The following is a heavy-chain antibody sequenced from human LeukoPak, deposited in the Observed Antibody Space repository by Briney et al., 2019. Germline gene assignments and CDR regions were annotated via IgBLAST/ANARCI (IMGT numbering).Heavy chain of an antibody. V-gene: IGHV3-30*02. CDR3: AKDPMIAVAGTFGFKNRNYYYYGMDV. D-gene: IGHD6-19*01. CDR2: IRYDGSNK. CDR1: GFTFSSYG. J-gene: IGHJ6*02. Sequence: GGSLRLSCAASGFTFSSYGMHWVRQAPGKGLEWVAFIRYDGSNKYYADSVKGRFTISRDNSKNTLYLQMNSLRAEDTAVYYCAKDPMIAVAGTFGFKNRNYYYYGMDVWGQGTTVTVSS.